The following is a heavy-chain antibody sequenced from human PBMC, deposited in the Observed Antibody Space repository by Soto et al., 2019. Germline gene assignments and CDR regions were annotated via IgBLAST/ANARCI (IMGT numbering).Heavy chain of an antibody. J-gene: IGHJ6*02. V-gene: IGHV1-58*02. D-gene: IGHD2-15*01. Sequence: SVKVSCKASGITFNRSAIQWVRQARGQRLEWVGWIVVGSNNRDYAQKFQERVTITSDMSTSTVYMELSSLSSEDTAVYYCAAVQESPYSMGVWGQGTTVTVSS. CDR2: IVVGSNNR. CDR1: GITFNRSA. CDR3: AAVQESPYSMGV.